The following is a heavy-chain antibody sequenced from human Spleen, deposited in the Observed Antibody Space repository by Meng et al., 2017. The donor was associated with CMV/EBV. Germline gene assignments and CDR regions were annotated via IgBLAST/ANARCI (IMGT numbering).Heavy chain of an antibody. J-gene: IGHJ3*02. CDR3: ARDNTIFGVIMGDAFDI. D-gene: IGHD3-3*01. Sequence: GESLKISCAASGFTFSSYWMSWVRQASGKGLEWVANIKQEGSEKYYVDSVKGRFTISRDNAKNSLYLQMNSLRAEDTAVYYCARDNTIFGVIMGDAFDIWGQGTMVTVSS. CDR2: IKQEGSEK. V-gene: IGHV3-7*01. CDR1: GFTFSSYW.